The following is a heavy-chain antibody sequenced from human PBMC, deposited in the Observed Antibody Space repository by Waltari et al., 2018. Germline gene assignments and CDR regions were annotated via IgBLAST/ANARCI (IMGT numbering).Heavy chain of an antibody. CDR1: GYIFTDYD. V-gene: IGHV1-8*01. J-gene: IGHJ4*02. Sequence: QVQLVQSGPEVKQPGASVRVSCEASGYIFTDYDINGVRQAPGHGFEWMGWMNPNSGNTGYAQKFQGRVTMTMNTPTSRAYIELRDLRSDDTAVYYCTRRREFFGPDYWGQGSLVTVSA. CDR2: MNPNSGNT. CDR3: TRRREFFGPDY. D-gene: IGHD3-3*01.